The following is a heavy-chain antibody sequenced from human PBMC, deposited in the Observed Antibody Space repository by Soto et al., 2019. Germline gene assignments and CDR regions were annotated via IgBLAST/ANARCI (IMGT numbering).Heavy chain of an antibody. D-gene: IGHD1-26*01. CDR2: LSYDGSNY. Sequence: GGSLRLSCAASGFAFSSYGMHWVRQAPGKGLEWVSVLSYDGSNYFDADSVKGRSTISRDNSKNTLYLQMNSLRAEDTAVYYCAKDRGVGTTLDRDDHYYGMDVWGQVTTVTVSS. CDR3: AKDRGVGTTLDRDDHYYGMDV. V-gene: IGHV3-30*18. CDR1: GFAFSSYG. J-gene: IGHJ6*02.